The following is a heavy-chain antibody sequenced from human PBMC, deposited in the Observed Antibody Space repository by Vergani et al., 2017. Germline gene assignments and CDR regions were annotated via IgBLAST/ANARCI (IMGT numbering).Heavy chain of an antibody. V-gene: IGHV5-51*01. CDR3: ATDPQNWGFDY. J-gene: IGHJ4*02. Sequence: VHLVQSGAEVKKAGESLRIPCKTSRYSFPRFWIGWVRQLAGKGLEWIGYIYPGDSDVRYNPSFQDHITISADSSISTAYLQWRSLKSSYTAMYYCATDPQNWGFDYWGQGTLVTVSS. D-gene: IGHD7-27*01. CDR1: RYSFPRFW. CDR2: IYPGDSDV.